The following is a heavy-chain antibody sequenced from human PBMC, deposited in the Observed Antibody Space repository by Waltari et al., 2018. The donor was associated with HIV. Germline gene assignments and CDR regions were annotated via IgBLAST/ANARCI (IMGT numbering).Heavy chain of an antibody. CDR2: IYYTGGT. Sequence: QLQLLESGPGLVKPSETLSLTCTVSGGSISNSNYFWDWIRQPPGKGLEWIGRIYYTGGTYYNPTLKSRVTISVDTSKNQFSLRLSSVTAADTAVYYCSRHALRVGARYGYFDLWGRGTLVSVSS. J-gene: IGHJ2*01. CDR3: SRHALRVGARYGYFDL. V-gene: IGHV4-39*01. CDR1: GGSISNSNYF. D-gene: IGHD1-26*01.